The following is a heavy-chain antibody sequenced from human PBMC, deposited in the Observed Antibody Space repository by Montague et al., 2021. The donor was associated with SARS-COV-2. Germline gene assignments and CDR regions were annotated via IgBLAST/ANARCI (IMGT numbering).Heavy chain of an antibody. J-gene: IGHJ3*02. V-gene: IGHV4-39*02. CDR2: IYDSGST. CDR3: ARRGRKLLPVATTIGGFDI. D-gene: IGHD5-12*01. CDR1: GGSISSNNYY. Sequence: SETLSLTCTVSGGSISSNNYYWDWTRQPPGKGLKWIGSIYDSGSTYYNPSLKSRVTVSVDTSKNHFSLKLNSVTAADTAVYYCARRGRKLLPVATTIGGFDIWGQGTMVTVSS.